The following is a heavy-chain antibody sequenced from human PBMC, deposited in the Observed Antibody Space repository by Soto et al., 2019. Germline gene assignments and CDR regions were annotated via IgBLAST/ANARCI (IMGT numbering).Heavy chain of an antibody. CDR1: GGTSSSYA. CDR3: ASTPSYGSGLNWFDP. CDR2: IIPIFGTA. V-gene: IGHV1-69*01. D-gene: IGHD3-10*01. J-gene: IGHJ5*02. Sequence: SVTVYCKASGGTSSSYAISWVRQAPGQGLEWMGGIIPIFGTANYAQQFQGRVTITADESTSTAYMELSSLRAEDTAVYYCASTPSYGSGLNWFDPWGQGTLVTVSS.